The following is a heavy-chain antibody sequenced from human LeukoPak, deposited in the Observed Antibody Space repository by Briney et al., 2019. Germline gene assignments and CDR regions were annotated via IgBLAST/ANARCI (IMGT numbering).Heavy chain of an antibody. CDR2: ISSSSSTI. D-gene: IGHD3-10*01. V-gene: IGHV3-48*04. Sequence: QPGGSLRLSCAASGFTFSSYSMHWVRQAPGKGLEWVSYISSSSSTIYYADSVRGRFTISRDNAKSSLYLQMNSLTAEDTAVYYCVRTSGRDGGYWGQGFLVTVSS. CDR1: GFTFSSYS. CDR3: VRTSGRDGGY. J-gene: IGHJ4*02.